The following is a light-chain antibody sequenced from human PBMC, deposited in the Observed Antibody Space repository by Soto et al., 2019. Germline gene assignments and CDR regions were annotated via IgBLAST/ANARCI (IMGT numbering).Light chain of an antibody. J-gene: IGKJ1*01. Sequence: DIQMTQSPSTLSASIGDRVTITCRASQSVDSWLAWYQQQPCKAPKLLIYKASSLQTGVPSRFSGSGSGTEFTLTISSLQPDDCATYSCQHYNDYSRVFGQGTKVEIK. CDR2: KAS. CDR3: QHYNDYSRV. CDR1: QSVDSW. V-gene: IGKV1-5*03.